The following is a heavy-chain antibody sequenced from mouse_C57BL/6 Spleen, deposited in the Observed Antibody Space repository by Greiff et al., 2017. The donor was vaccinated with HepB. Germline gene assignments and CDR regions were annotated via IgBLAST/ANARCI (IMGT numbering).Heavy chain of an antibody. CDR3: ARYAMDY. CDR1: GYSIPSGYY. J-gene: IGHJ4*01. V-gene: IGHV3-6*01. CDR2: ISYDGSN. Sequence: EVKLQESGPGLVKPSQSLSLTCSVTGYSIPSGYYWNWIRQFPGNKLEWMGYISYDGSNNYNPSLKNRISITRDTSKNQFFLKLNSVTTEDTATYYCARYAMDYWGQGTSVTVSS.